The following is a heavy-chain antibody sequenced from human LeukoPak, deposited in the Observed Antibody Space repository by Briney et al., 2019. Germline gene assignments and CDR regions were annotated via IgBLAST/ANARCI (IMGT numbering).Heavy chain of an antibody. D-gene: IGHD3-9*01. CDR1: GYTFTSYG. V-gene: IGHV1-18*01. J-gene: IGHJ6*04. Sequence: RWASVKVSCKASGYTFTSYGISWVRQAPGQGLEWMGWISAYNGNTNYAQKLQGRVTMTTDTSTSTAYMELRSLRSDDTAVYYCAKSAGYFDSPGDYYYGMDVWGKGTTVTVSS. CDR2: ISAYNGNT. CDR3: AKSAGYFDSPGDYYYGMDV.